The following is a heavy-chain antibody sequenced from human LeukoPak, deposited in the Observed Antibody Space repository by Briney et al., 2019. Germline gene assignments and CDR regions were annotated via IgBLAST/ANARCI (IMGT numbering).Heavy chain of an antibody. CDR3: ARVFCSGGSCFDF. Sequence: PSETLSLTCTVSGGSISSYYWSWIRQPPGKGLEWIGYINYSGNTNYNPSLKSRVTITVDTYKNQFSLNLSNGTATDTAVCYCARVFCSGGSCFDFWGRGTLVSVSS. CDR2: INYSGNT. D-gene: IGHD2-15*01. CDR1: GGSISSYY. J-gene: IGHJ4*02. V-gene: IGHV4-59*08.